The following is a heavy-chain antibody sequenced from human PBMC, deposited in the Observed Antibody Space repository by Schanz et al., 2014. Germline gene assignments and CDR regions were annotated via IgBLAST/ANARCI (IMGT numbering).Heavy chain of an antibody. Sequence: QLMQSGSEVRKPGASVRLSCKASGGTFSSSTLTWARQAPGQGLEWMGRIIPILDKTNYAQKFQGRVTMTADKSTSTVYMEVSGLRSEDTAVYYCAKVDRTRYYAMDVWGQGTTVTVSS. V-gene: IGHV1-69*04. CDR3: AKVDRTRYYAMDV. D-gene: IGHD3-9*01. CDR1: GGTFSSST. CDR2: IIPILDKT. J-gene: IGHJ6*02.